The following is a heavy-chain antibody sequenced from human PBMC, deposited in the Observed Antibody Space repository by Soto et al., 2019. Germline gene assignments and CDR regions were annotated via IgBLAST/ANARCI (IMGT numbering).Heavy chain of an antibody. J-gene: IGHJ5*02. Sequence: SETLSLTCTVSGGSISSSSYYWGWIRQPPGKGLEWIGSIYYSGSTYYNPSLKSRVTISVDTSKNQFSLKLSSVTAADTAVYYCARHAVHYYGSGSYHPDTQFDPWGQGTLVTVSS. CDR3: ARHAVHYYGSGSYHPDTQFDP. V-gene: IGHV4-39*01. CDR2: IYYSGST. CDR1: GGSISSSSYY. D-gene: IGHD3-10*01.